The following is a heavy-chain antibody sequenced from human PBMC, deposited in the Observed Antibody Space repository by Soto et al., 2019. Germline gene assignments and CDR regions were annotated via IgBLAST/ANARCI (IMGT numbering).Heavy chain of an antibody. V-gene: IGHV1-69*08. CDR3: ARDYQGYCSGGSCYSPLDY. D-gene: IGHD2-15*01. CDR1: GGTFSSYT. J-gene: IGHJ4*02. CDR2: IIPILGIA. Sequence: QVQLVQSGAEVKKPGSSVKVSCKASGGTFSSYTISWVRQAPGQGLEWMGRIIPILGIANYAQKFQGRVTITADKATSTAYMELSSLRSEDTGVYYCARDYQGYCSGGSCYSPLDYWGQGTLVTVSS.